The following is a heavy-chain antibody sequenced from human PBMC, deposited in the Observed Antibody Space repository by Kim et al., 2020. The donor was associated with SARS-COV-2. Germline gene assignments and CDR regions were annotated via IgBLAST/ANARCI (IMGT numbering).Heavy chain of an antibody. CDR2: T. CDR3: ARHLRNWYFDL. V-gene: IGHV4-39*01. Sequence: TNYNPTLKGRCTISVDTSKKQFSLRLSSVTAADAAVYYCARHLRNWYFDLWGRGTLVTVSS. J-gene: IGHJ2*01.